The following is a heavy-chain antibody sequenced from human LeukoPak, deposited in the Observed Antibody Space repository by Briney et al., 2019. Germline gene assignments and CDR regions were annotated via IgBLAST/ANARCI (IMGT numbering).Heavy chain of an antibody. CDR1: GYTFTSYG. Sequence: GASVKVSCKASGYTFTSYGISWVRQAPGQGLEWMGWISAYNGNTNYAQKLQGRVTMTTDTSTSTAYMELRSLRSDDTAVYYCAGGGITIFGVVTSHFDYWGQGTLVTVSS. CDR2: ISAYNGNT. J-gene: IGHJ4*02. CDR3: AGGGITIFGVVTSHFDY. V-gene: IGHV1-18*01. D-gene: IGHD3-3*01.